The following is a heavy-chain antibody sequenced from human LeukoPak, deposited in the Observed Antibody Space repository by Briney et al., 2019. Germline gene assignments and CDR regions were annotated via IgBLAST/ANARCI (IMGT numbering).Heavy chain of an antibody. J-gene: IGHJ4*02. D-gene: IGHD3-16*02. CDR1: GFTFSSYS. V-gene: IGHV3-48*01. CDR2: IGSSSSTI. Sequence: GGSLRLSCAASGFTFSSYSMNWVRQAPGKGLEWVAYIGSSSSTIFYADSVKGRFTISRDNAKNSLYLQMNSLRAEDTAVYYCAKDLRLGGVIGSFDYWGQGTLVTVSS. CDR3: AKDLRLGGVIGSFDY.